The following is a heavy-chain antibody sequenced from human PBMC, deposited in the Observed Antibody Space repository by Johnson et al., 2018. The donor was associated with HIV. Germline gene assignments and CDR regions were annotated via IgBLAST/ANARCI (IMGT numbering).Heavy chain of an antibody. CDR2: ISSNGGST. CDR3: ARDGNGLGGIVGARGAFGI. V-gene: IGHV3-64*01. CDR1: GFTFSSYA. J-gene: IGHJ3*02. Sequence: VQLVESGGGLVQPGGSLRLSCAASGFTFSSYAIHWVRQAPGKGLEYVSAISSNGGSTYYANSVKGRFTISRDNSKNTLYLQMGSLRAEDMAVYYCARDGNGLGGIVGARGAFGIWGQGTMVTVSS. D-gene: IGHD1-26*01.